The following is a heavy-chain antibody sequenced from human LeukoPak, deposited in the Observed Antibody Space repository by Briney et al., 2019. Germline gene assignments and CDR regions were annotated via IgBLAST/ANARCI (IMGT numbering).Heavy chain of an antibody. Sequence: PSETPSLTCAVSGYSISSGYYWGWIRQPPGKGLEWIGSIYHSGSTYYNPSLKSRVTISVDTSKNQFSLKLSSVTAADTAVYYCARRSVVVPAATYWYFDLWGRGTLVTVSS. CDR2: IYHSGST. V-gene: IGHV4-38-2*01. CDR1: GYSISSGYY. CDR3: ARRSVVVPAATYWYFDL. D-gene: IGHD2-2*01. J-gene: IGHJ2*01.